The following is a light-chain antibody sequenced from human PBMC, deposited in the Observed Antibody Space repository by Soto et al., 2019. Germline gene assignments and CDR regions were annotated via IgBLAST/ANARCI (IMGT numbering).Light chain of an antibody. J-gene: IGKJ3*01. CDR2: DAS. CDR1: QSVSSN. CDR3: QQYGSSLT. V-gene: IGKV3-20*01. Sequence: EIMMTQSPATLSVSPGERATLSCRASQSVSSNLAWYQQKPGQAPSLLIYDASNRAAGIPARFSGSGSGTDFTLTISRLEPEDFEVYYCQQYGSSLTFGPGTKVDN.